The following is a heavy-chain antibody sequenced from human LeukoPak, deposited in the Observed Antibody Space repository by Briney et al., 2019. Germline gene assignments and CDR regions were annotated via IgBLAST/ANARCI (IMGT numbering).Heavy chain of an antibody. CDR3: ARVWYSSGWYEGWFDP. V-gene: IGHV1-18*01. CDR1: GYTFTSYG. CDR2: ISAYNGNT. J-gene: IGHJ5*02. D-gene: IGHD6-19*01. Sequence: ASVKVSCKASGYTFTSYGISWVRQAPGQGLEWMGWISAYNGNTNYALKLQGRVTMTTDTSTSTAYMELRSLRSDDTAVYYCARVWYSSGWYEGWFDPWGQGTLVTVSS.